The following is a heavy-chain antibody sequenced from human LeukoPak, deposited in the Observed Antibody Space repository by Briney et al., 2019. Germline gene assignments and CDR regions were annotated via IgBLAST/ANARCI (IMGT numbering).Heavy chain of an antibody. CDR1: GYTFTSYG. CDR2: ISVYNGNT. V-gene: IGHV1-18*01. Sequence: GASVKVSCKASGYTFTSYGISWVRQAPGQGLECMGWISVYNGNTNYAQKLQGRVTMTTDTSTSTAYMELRSLRSDDTAVYYCASPYCSGGTCYAHDAFDIWGQGTMVTVSS. J-gene: IGHJ3*02. D-gene: IGHD2-15*01. CDR3: ASPYCSGGTCYAHDAFDI.